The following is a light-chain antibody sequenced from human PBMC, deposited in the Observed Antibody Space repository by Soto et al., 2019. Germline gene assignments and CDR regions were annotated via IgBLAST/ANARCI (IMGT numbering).Light chain of an antibody. Sequence: DIHLTQSPSTLSASVGDKVTITCRASQSVDNWLAWYQQKPGSAPHLLISRTSILQSGVPSRSSGGGSGTEFTLTISSLQPADLATYFCRHYGHYSRTFGQGTKVEI. V-gene: IGKV1-5*03. CDR3: RHYGHYSRT. CDR1: QSVDNW. CDR2: RTS. J-gene: IGKJ1*01.